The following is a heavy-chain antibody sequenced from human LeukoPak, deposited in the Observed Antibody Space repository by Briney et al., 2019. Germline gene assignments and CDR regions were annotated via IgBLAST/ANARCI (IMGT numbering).Heavy chain of an antibody. V-gene: IGHV4-59*01. CDR1: GGSISSYY. CDR3: ARGRQLISTDAFDI. D-gene: IGHD6-6*01. J-gene: IGHJ3*02. CDR2: IYYSGST. Sequence: RASETLSLTCTVSGGSISSYYWSWIRQPPGKGLEWIGYIYYSGSTNYNPSLKSRVTISVDTSKNQFSLKLSSVTAADTAVYYCARGRQLISTDAFDIWGQGTMVTVSS.